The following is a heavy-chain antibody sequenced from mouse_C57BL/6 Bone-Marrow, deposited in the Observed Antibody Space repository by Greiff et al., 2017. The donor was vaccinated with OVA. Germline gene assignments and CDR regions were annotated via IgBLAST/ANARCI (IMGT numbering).Heavy chain of an antibody. V-gene: IGHV1-18*01. J-gene: IGHJ4*01. CDR3: AREPYYYGSSGYAMDY. CDR2: INPNNGGT. Sequence: EVQLQQSGPELVKPGASVKIPCKASGYTFTDYNMDWVKQSHGKSLEWIGDINPNNGGTIYNQKFKGKATLTVDKSSSTAYMELRSLTSEDTAVYYCAREPYYYGSSGYAMDYWGQGTSVTVSS. CDR1: GYTFTDYN. D-gene: IGHD1-1*01.